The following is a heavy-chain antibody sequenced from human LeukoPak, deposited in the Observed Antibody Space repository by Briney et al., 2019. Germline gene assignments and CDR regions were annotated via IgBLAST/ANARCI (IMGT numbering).Heavy chain of an antibody. CDR1: GGSISSYY. Sequence: SETLSLTCTVSGGSISSYYWSWIRQPPGKGLEWIGYIYYSGSTNYNPSLKSRVTISVDTSKNQFSLKLSSVTAADTAVYYCATLYSGYGYYFDYWGQGTLVTVSS. D-gene: IGHD5-12*01. J-gene: IGHJ4*02. CDR2: IYYSGST. V-gene: IGHV4-59*01. CDR3: ATLYSGYGYYFDY.